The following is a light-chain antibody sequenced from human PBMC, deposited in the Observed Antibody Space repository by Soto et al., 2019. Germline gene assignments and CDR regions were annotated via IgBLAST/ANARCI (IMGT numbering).Light chain of an antibody. CDR2: KAS. CDR1: QSISSW. V-gene: IGKV1-5*03. Sequence: DIQMTHSPSTLSASVGSRFNITCRASQSISSWLDWYQQKPGKAPKLLIYKASSLESGVPSRLRGSGSGTELTITISSMQTDDFATYYCQQYNSYSGTFGHGTKVDIK. J-gene: IGKJ1*01. CDR3: QQYNSYSGT.